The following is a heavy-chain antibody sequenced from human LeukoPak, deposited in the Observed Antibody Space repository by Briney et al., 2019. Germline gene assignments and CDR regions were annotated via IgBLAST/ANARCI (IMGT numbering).Heavy chain of an antibody. CDR1: GFTFSTYW. V-gene: IGHV3-74*01. J-gene: IGHJ4*02. Sequence: PGGSLRLSCAASGFTFSTYWVHWVRQAPGKGLVWVSRINSDGSSISYADSVKGRFTISRDNAKNTVSLQMNSLRAEDTAVYYCARSFSGSREYWGQGTRVTVSS. CDR3: ARSFSGSREY. D-gene: IGHD5-24*01. CDR2: INSDGSSI.